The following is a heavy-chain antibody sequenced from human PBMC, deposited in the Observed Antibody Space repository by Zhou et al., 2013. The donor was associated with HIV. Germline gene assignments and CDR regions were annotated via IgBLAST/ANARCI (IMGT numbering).Heavy chain of an antibody. Sequence: QVQLVQSGAEMKKPGASVNISCKASGYAFSTYYIHWVRQAPGQGLEWMGLINPGIGSTYYAEKFQGRVTMTRDTSTNTVNMQLGTLTSEDTAVYYCNRGMQQWVNDAFDTWGQGQWSPSLQ. D-gene: IGHD6-13*01. CDR3: NRGMQQWVNDAFDT. V-gene: IGHV1-46*03. J-gene: IGHJ3*02. CDR1: GYAFSTYY. CDR2: INPGIGST.